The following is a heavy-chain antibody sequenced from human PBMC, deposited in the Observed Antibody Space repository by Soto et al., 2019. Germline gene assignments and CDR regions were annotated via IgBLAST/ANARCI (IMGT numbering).Heavy chain of an antibody. CDR2: MYNDGAT. CDR3: ARGPTITTDV. D-gene: IGHD5-12*01. CDR1: GGSMRRYS. Sequence: PSETLSLTCTSSGGSMRRYSCDWLRPPPGKGLEWIGYMYNDGATDYNPSLKSRLSMSLDTSTNQFSLRLSSVTAADTAVYFCARGPTITTDVWGRGILVTVSS. V-gene: IGHV4-59*01. J-gene: IGHJ4*02.